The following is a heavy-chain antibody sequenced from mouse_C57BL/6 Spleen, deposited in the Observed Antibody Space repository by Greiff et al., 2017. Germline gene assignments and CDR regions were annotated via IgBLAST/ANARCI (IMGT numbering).Heavy chain of an antibody. J-gene: IGHJ3*01. D-gene: IGHD1-3*01. CDR2: ISSGSSDI. V-gene: IGHV5-17*01. CDR3: AREVNKDWFAY. Sequence: EVHLVESGGGLVKPGGSLKLSCAASGFTFSDYGMHWVRQTPEKGLEWVAYISSGSSDIYYADTVKGRFTISRDNAKNTLFLQMTSLRSEDTAMYYCAREVNKDWFAYWGQGTLVTVSA. CDR1: GFTFSDYG.